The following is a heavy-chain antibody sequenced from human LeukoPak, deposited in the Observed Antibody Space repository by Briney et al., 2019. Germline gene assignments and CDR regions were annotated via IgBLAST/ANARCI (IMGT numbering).Heavy chain of an antibody. V-gene: IGHV3-74*01. CDR3: ARVIAVAGNYYFDY. J-gene: IGHJ4*02. CDR2: INSDGSST. CDR1: GFTFSDYY. Sequence: PGGSLRLSCAASGFTFSDYYMSWIRQAPGKGLVWVSRINSDGSSTSYADSVKGRFTISRDNAKNTLYLQMNSLRAEDTAVYYCARVIAVAGNYYFDYWGQGTLVTVSS. D-gene: IGHD6-19*01.